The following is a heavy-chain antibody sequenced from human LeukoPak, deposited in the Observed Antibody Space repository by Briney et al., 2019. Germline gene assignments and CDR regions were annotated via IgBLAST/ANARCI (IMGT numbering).Heavy chain of an antibody. CDR2: IRQDGTEK. J-gene: IGHJ3*02. D-gene: IGHD2-21*01. Sequence: PGGSLRLSCAASGFSFGSNWMNWVRQSPGKGLEWVANIRQDGTEKNYVDSVKGRFIISRDNAKNSLYLQMNSLRAEDTAVYYCAKPQLVKPAFDIWGQGTMVTVSS. V-gene: IGHV3-7*03. CDR3: AKPQLVKPAFDI. CDR1: GFSFGSNW.